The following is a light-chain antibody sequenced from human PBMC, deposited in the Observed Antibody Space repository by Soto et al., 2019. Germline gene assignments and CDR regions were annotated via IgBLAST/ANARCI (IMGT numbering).Light chain of an antibody. Sequence: QPVLTQPPSASGTPGQTVTISCSGSNINIGGNFVYWFQQFPGTAPKLLIYNTNQRPSGVPDRFSGSKSGTSASLAITGLRSEDEADYYCSAWDDSLSGVVFGGGTKLTVL. CDR2: NTN. V-gene: IGLV1-47*02. J-gene: IGLJ2*01. CDR1: NINIGGNF. CDR3: SAWDDSLSGVV.